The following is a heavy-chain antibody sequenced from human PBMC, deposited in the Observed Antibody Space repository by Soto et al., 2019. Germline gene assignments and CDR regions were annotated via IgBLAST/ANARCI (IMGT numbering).Heavy chain of an antibody. V-gene: IGHV3-23*01. J-gene: IGHJ4*02. CDR2: ISGSGGST. Sequence: GESLKISCAASGFTFSSYAMSWVRQAPGKGLEWVSAISGSGGSTYYADSVKGRFTISRDNSKNTLYLQMNSLRAEDTAVYYCAKGSYDYVWGKPMDYWGQGTLVTVSS. CDR1: GFTFSSYA. CDR3: AKGSYDYVWGKPMDY. D-gene: IGHD3-16*01.